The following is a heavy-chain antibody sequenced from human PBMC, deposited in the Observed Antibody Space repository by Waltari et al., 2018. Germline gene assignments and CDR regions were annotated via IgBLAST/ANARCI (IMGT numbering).Heavy chain of an antibody. V-gene: IGHV3-21*02. D-gene: IGHD7-27*01. CDR2: ISSDSSYM. J-gene: IGHJ4*02. CDR3: ATGGWGFYLGY. CDR1: GLSFRRYN. Sequence: EVQLLESGGGLVRPGGSLRLSCAASGLSFRRYNLNWVRQPPGKGLEWVSSISSDSSYMHYADSVKGRFTISRDNAKNSLYLQLNSLRAEDTAVYYCATGGWGFYLGYWGQGTLVTVSS.